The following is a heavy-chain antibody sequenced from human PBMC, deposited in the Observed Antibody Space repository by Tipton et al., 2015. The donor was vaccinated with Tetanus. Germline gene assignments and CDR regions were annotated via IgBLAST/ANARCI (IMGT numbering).Heavy chain of an antibody. J-gene: IGHJ4*02. D-gene: IGHD4-17*01. CDR3: ARDRTVTTFDLGY. Sequence: CAASGFTFSSYGMHWVRQAPGKGLEWVAVIWYDGSNKYYADSVKGRFTISRDNSKNTLYLQMNSLRAEDTAVYYCARDRTVTTFDLGYWGQGTLVTVSS. CDR2: IWYDGSNK. CDR1: GFTFSSYG. V-gene: IGHV3-33*01.